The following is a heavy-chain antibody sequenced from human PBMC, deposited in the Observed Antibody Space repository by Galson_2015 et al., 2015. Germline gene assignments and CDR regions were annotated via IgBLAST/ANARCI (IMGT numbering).Heavy chain of an antibody. CDR3: ARDGKAVAGGIDY. V-gene: IGHV3-11*06. D-gene: IGHD6-19*01. CDR2: ICSGRIYK. J-gene: IGHJ4*01. CDR1: GFTFSDYY. Sequence: SLRLSCAASGFTFSDYYMHWIRQAPGKGLEWVALICSGRIYKYHAASVKGRFIISRDNSKNSLYLQMNSLRAEDTAVYYCARDGKAVAGGIDYWGHGTLVTVSS.